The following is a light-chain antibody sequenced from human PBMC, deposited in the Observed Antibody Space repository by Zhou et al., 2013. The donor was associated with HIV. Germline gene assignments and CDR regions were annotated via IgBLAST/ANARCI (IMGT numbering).Light chain of an antibody. CDR1: QGIGND. V-gene: IGKV1-17*01. Sequence: DIQMTQSPSSLSASVGDRVTITCRASQGIGNDLAWYQQKPGKAPKRLIYAASTLQSGVPLRFSGSGSGTEFTLTISSLQPEDFATYYCQQLNSYPRTFGQGTKLEIK. CDR2: AAS. J-gene: IGKJ2*01. CDR3: QQLNSYPRT.